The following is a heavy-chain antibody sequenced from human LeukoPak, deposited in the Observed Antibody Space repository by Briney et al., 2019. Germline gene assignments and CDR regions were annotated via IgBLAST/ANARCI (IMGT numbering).Heavy chain of an antibody. CDR2: INHSGST. CDR1: GGSFSGYY. V-gene: IGHV4-34*01. D-gene: IGHD3-9*01. CDR3: ARGDWLGGPRSGQLLPFDY. Sequence: SETLSLTCAVYGGSFSGYYWSWIRQPPGKGLEWIGEINHSGSTNYNPSLKSRVTISVDTSKNQFSLKLSSVTAADTAAYYCARGDWLGGPRSGQLLPFDYWGQGTLVTVSS. J-gene: IGHJ4*02.